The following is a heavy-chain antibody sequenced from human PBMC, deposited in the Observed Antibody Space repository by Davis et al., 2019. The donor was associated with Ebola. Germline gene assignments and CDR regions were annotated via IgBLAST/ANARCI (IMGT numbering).Heavy chain of an antibody. V-gene: IGHV4-59*02. CDR1: GFTVSSNY. Sequence: ESLKISCAASGFTVSSNYMSWIRQPPGKGLEWIGSIYYSGSTYYNPSLKSRVTISVDTSKNQFSLKLSSVTAADTAVYYCARDRLRDGYNFRYYYYGMDVWGQGTTVTVSS. J-gene: IGHJ6*02. D-gene: IGHD5-24*01. CDR2: IYYSGST. CDR3: ARDRLRDGYNFRYYYYGMDV.